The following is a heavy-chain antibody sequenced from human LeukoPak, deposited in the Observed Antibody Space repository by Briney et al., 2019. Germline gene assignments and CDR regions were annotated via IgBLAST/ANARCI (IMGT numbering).Heavy chain of an antibody. CDR1: GYTFTSYG. J-gene: IGHJ4*02. D-gene: IGHD3-22*01. Sequence: GASVKVSCKASGYTFTSYGISWVRQAPGQVLEWMGWISAYNGNTNYAQKLQGRVTMTTDTSTSTAYMELRSLRSDDTAVYYCARDVGYYDSSGYYLRPPFDYWGQGTLVTVSS. V-gene: IGHV1-18*01. CDR2: ISAYNGNT. CDR3: ARDVGYYDSSGYYLRPPFDY.